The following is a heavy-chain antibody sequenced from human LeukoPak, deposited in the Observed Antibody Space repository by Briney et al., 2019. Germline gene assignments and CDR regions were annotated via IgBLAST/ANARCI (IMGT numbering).Heavy chain of an antibody. CDR1: GFTFSSYA. J-gene: IGHJ4*02. CDR3: AKWGSFSTSWIGFYFDY. CDR2: ISYDGSNK. D-gene: IGHD6-13*01. V-gene: IGHV3-30-3*02. Sequence: GGSLRLSCAASGFTFSSYAMHWVRQAPGKGLEWVAVISYDGSNKYYADSVKGRFSISRDDSKNTLFLQMNSLRTEDTAVYYCAKWGSFSTSWIGFYFDYWGQGTLVTVSS.